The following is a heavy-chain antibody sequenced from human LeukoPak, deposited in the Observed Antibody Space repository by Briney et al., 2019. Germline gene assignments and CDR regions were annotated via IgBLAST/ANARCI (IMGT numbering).Heavy chain of an antibody. Sequence: ASGKVSGKASGHTFTSYDINWVRQATGQGLEWMGWMNPNRGNTGYPQKFQGIVTITRNTTISIAYMELRGLRSEDTAVYYCARGRGWVAYCGGDCYLGDAFDIWGQGTMVTVSS. CDR2: MNPNRGNT. CDR1: GHTFTSYD. V-gene: IGHV1-8*03. D-gene: IGHD2-21*01. J-gene: IGHJ3*02. CDR3: ARGRGWVAYCGGDCYLGDAFDI.